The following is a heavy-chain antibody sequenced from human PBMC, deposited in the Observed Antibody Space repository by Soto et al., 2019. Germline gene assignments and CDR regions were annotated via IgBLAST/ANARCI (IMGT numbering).Heavy chain of an antibody. CDR3: ARERTVAGNDY. Sequence: ASVTVSCQASGYAFTSYDINWVRQATGQGLEWMGWMNPNSGNTGYAQKFQGRVTMTRNTSISTAYMELSSLRSEDTAVYYCARERTVAGNDYWGQGTLVTVSS. CDR2: MNPNSGNT. J-gene: IGHJ4*02. V-gene: IGHV1-8*01. CDR1: GYAFTSYD. D-gene: IGHD6-19*01.